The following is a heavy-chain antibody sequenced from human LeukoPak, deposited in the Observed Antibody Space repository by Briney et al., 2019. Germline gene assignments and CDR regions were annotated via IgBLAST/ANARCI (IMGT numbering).Heavy chain of an antibody. CDR2: VIPIFDTG. V-gene: IGHV1-69*13. D-gene: IGHD3-22*01. Sequence: SVKVSCKASGYTFSSYAISWVRQAPGQGLEWMGGVIPIFDTGNYAQKVQGRLTITADESTSTAYMELSSLRSEDTAVYYCARTYYYDSSGYYFDYWGQGTLVTVSS. CDR3: ARTYYYDSSGYYFDY. J-gene: IGHJ4*02. CDR1: GYTFSSYA.